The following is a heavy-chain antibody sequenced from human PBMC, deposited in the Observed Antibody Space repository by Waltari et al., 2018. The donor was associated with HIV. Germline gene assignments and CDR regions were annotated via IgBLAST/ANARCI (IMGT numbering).Heavy chain of an antibody. Sequence: QVQLQESGPGLVKPSGTLSLTCAVPGGAIRRRHRWRWVRQPPGKGLEWIGEIYHSGTTNYNPSLKSRVAISMDQSENQFSLILNSVTAADTAMYFCARARPLLTTWAGVFDIWGRGTMVIVSS. J-gene: IGHJ3*02. D-gene: IGHD4-17*01. CDR1: GGAIRRRHR. V-gene: IGHV4-4*02. CDR3: ARARPLLTTWAGVFDI. CDR2: IYHSGTT.